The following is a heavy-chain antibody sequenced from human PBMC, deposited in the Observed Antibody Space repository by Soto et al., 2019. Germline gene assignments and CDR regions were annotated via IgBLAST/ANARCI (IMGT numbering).Heavy chain of an antibody. V-gene: IGHV3-7*05. Sequence: GGSLRLSCAASGFTFSSYWMSWVRQAPGKGLEWVANIKQDGSEKYYVDSVKGRFTISRDNAKNSLYLQMNSLRAEDTAVYYCAREEHSGGYLIPYFDDWGQGTLVTVSS. CDR2: IKQDGSEK. J-gene: IGHJ4*02. CDR3: AREEHSGGYLIPYFDD. CDR1: GFTFSSYW. D-gene: IGHD1-26*01.